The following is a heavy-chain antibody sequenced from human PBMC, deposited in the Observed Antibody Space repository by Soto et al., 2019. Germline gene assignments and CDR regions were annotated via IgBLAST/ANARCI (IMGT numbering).Heavy chain of an antibody. CDR3: AKQAGYSSDPFDY. J-gene: IGHJ4*02. Sequence: EVQLLESGGGLVQPGGSLRLSCAASGFTFSYYAMSWVRQTPGTGLEWVSGISGGGGTTYYAASVKGRFTISRDNSKNTLYLQSNSLRAEDTAVYYCAKQAGYSSDPFDYWGQGTLVTVSS. CDR1: GFTFSYYA. V-gene: IGHV3-23*01. CDR2: ISGGGGTT. D-gene: IGHD6-19*01.